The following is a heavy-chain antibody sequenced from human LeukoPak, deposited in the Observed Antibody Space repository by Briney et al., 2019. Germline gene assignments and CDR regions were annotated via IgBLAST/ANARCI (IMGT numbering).Heavy chain of an antibody. J-gene: IGHJ4*02. CDR3: ARDHYDILTGYYSTQTFDY. Sequence: ASVKVSCKASGYTFTSYGISWVRQAPGQGLEWMGWISAYNGNTNYAQKLQGRVTMTTDTSTSTAYTELRSLRSDDTAVYYCARDHYDILTGYYSTQTFDYWGQGTLVTVSS. V-gene: IGHV1-18*01. CDR1: GYTFTSYG. CDR2: ISAYNGNT. D-gene: IGHD3-9*01.